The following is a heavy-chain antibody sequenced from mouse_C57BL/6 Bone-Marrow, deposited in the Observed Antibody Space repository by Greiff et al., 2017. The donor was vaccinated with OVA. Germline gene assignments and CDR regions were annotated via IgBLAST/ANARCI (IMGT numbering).Heavy chain of an antibody. CDR1: GFTFSDYG. CDR2: ISSGSSTI. CDR3: ARVGCYDGYPAWFAY. J-gene: IGHJ3*01. V-gene: IGHV5-17*01. D-gene: IGHD2-3*01. Sequence: EVKLVESGGGLVKPGGSLKLSCAASGFTFSDYGMHWVRQAPEKGLEWVAYISSGSSTIYYADTVKGRFTISRDNAKNTLFLQMTSLRSEDTAMYYCARVGCYDGYPAWFAYWGQGTLVTVSA.